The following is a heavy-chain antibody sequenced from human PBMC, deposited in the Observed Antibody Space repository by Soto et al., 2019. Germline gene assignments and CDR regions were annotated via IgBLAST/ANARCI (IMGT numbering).Heavy chain of an antibody. CDR1: GFTFSSYW. V-gene: IGHV3-7*03. CDR3: ASADSGYLFGIFDY. CDR2: IKKDGSEK. D-gene: IGHD3-22*01. Sequence: GGSLRLSCAASGFTFSSYWMTWVRQAPGKGLEWVANIKKDGSEKNYVDSVKGRFTISRDNAKNSVYLQMNSLRAEDTAVYYCASADSGYLFGIFDYWGQGTLVTVSS. J-gene: IGHJ4*02.